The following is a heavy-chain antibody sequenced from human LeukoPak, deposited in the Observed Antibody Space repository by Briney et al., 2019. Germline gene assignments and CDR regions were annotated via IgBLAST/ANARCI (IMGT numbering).Heavy chain of an antibody. CDR3: AKPNTYYYDSSGYYYFDY. Sequence: PGRSLRLSRAASGFTFSSYGLHWVRQAPGKGLEWVAVISYDGSNKYYADSVKGRFTISRDNSKNTLYLQMNSLRAEDTAVYYCAKPNTYYYDSSGYYYFDYWGQGTLVTVSS. V-gene: IGHV3-30*18. J-gene: IGHJ4*02. CDR1: GFTFSSYG. D-gene: IGHD3-22*01. CDR2: ISYDGSNK.